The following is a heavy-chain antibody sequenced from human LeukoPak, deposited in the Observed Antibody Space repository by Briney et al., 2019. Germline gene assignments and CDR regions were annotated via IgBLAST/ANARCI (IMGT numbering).Heavy chain of an antibody. Sequence: GGSLRLSCAASGFTFSSYWMHWVRQAPGKGLVWVSRINSDGSSTSYADSVKGRFTISRDNSKNTLYLQMNSLRAEDTAVYYCAKDDGGSYYIYYYYMDVWGKGTTVTISS. CDR3: AKDDGGSYYIYYYYMDV. D-gene: IGHD1-26*01. CDR2: INSDGSST. V-gene: IGHV3-74*01. CDR1: GFTFSSYW. J-gene: IGHJ6*03.